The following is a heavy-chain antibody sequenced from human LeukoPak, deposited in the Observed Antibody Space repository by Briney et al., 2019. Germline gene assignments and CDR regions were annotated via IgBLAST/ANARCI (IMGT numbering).Heavy chain of an antibody. CDR3: ARASLPGLTGKPGY. CDR1: GGTFSSYA. V-gene: IGHV1-69*04. J-gene: IGHJ4*02. CDR2: IIPILGIA. D-gene: IGHD3-9*01. Sequence: SVKVSCKASGGTFSSYAISWVRQAPGQGLEWMGRIIPILGIANYAQKFQGRVTITADKSTSTAYMELSSLRSEGTAVYYCARASLPGLTGKPGYWGQGTLVTVSS.